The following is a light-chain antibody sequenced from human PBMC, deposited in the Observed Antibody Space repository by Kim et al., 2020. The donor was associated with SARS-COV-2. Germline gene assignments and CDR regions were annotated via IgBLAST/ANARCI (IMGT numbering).Light chain of an antibody. CDR1: QYFTGW. J-gene: IGKJ1*01. CDR2: DAS. Sequence: DIQLTQSPSTLSASVGDRVTITCRASQYFTGWLAWYQQKPGKAPRLLIYDASSLESGVPSRFSGSGFGTEFTLTINNLRPDDFATYYCRQNESDWTLGQGTRVEI. CDR3: RQNESDWT. V-gene: IGKV1-5*01.